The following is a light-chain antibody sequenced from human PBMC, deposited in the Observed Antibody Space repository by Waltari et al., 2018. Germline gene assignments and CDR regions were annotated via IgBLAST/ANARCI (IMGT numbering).Light chain of an antibody. J-gene: IGLJ2*01. CDR2: DVS. CDR3: NSYASNSNGL. CDR1: RSDVGRYNY. Sequence: QSALTQPASVSGSPGQSITISCTGTRSDVGRYNYVSWYQHHPGKAPKLLIYDVSNRPSGVPSRFSGSKSGNTASLTISGLQAADEAHYYCNSYASNSNGLFGGGTKLTIL. V-gene: IGLV2-14*03.